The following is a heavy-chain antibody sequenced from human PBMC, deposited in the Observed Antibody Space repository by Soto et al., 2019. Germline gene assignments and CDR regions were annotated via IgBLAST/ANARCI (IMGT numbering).Heavy chain of an antibody. Sequence: QVQLVESGGALGKPGRSLRLSCAASGFPFGDYYMSWIRQAPGKGLEWVSYISFTCSLTYYADYVRGRFSISRDNARSSVYIQRSSLRGEDTSVYYCARYLQKAATHTTWYAPWGKGARVTVSS. CDR1: GFPFGDYY. CDR2: ISFTCSLT. J-gene: IGHJ5*02. D-gene: IGHD1-1*01. V-gene: IGHV3-11*01. CDR3: ARYLQKAATHTTWYAP.